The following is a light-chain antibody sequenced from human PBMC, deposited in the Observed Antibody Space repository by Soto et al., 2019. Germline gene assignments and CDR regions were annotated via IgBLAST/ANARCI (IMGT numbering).Light chain of an antibody. J-gene: IGLJ1*01. CDR1: SSDVGAYNY. Sequence: QSVLTQPRSVSGSPGQSVTISCTGTSSDVGAYNYVSWYQQHPGKAPKLMTYDVSKRPSGVPDRFSGSKSGNTASLTISGLQAEDEADYYCCSYADNYSYVFGTGTKVIV. CDR3: CSYADNYSYV. CDR2: DVS. V-gene: IGLV2-11*01.